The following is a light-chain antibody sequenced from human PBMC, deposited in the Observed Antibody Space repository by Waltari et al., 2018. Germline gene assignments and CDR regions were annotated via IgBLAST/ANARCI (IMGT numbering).Light chain of an antibody. CDR3: QAWDSSTLVV. V-gene: IGLV3-1*01. CDR2: QDI. J-gene: IGLJ2*01. CDR1: KLGDKF. Sequence: SYELTQPPSVSVSPGQTASLPCSGHKLGDKFTSWYQQKPGQSPHLVISQDIKRPSGTPERFSGSSSGNTATLTISGTQTLDEADYYCQAWDSSTLVVFGGGTKLTVL.